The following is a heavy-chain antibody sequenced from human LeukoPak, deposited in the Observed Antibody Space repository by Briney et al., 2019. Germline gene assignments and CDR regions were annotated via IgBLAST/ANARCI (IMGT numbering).Heavy chain of an antibody. CDR3: ARVYGYSSSWYPDAFDI. V-gene: IGHV3-48*01. CDR1: GFTFSSYW. J-gene: IGHJ3*02. D-gene: IGHD6-13*01. CDR2: ISSSSSTI. Sequence: GGSLRLSCAASGFTFSSYWMHWVRQAPGKGLEWVSYISSSSSTIYYADSVKGRFTISRDNAKNSLYLQMNSLRAEDTAVYYCARVYGYSSSWYPDAFDIWGQGTMVTVSS.